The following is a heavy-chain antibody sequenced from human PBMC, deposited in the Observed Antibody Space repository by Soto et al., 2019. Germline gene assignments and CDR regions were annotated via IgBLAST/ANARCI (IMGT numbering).Heavy chain of an antibody. CDR3: ARDGWGSNWYFDL. CDR1: GVTFKDYG. Sequence: PGGSLRLSCGAPGVTFKDYGMHWVRQAPGTGLAWVAVISYDGKQTYYADSVKGRFTISKDKSKRTLFLQMNSLRVDDTAVYYCARDGWGSNWYFDLWGRGTLVTVSS. J-gene: IGHJ2*01. V-gene: IGHV3-30*03. CDR2: ISYDGKQT. D-gene: IGHD3-16*01.